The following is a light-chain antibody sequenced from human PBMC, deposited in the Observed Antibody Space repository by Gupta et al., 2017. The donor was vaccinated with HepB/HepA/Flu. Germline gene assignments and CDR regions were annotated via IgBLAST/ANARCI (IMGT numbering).Light chain of an antibody. V-gene: IGKV3-15*01. Sequence: EIVMTQSPVTLSVSPGERATLSCKASQSVGSNLAWYQQKPGQAPRLLIYGASTRVSGIPARFSGTGSGIEFTLTISSLQPEALAAYFCQQYNNDWRTFGQGTQVEIK. CDR3: QQYNNDWRT. CDR2: GAS. J-gene: IGKJ1*01. CDR1: QSVGSN.